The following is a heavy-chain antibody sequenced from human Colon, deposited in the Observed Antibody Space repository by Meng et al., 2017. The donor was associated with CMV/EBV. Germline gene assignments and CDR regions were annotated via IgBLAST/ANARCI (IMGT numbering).Heavy chain of an antibody. CDR2: IYSGGSST. CDR3: ARDFWSGSSPFDP. Sequence: GGSLRLSCAASGFTFSSYAMSWVRQAPGKGLEWVSVIYSGGSSTYYADSVTGRFTISRDNSKNTLYLQMNSLRAEDTAVYYCARDFWSGSSPFDPWGQGTLVTVSS. D-gene: IGHD3-3*01. CDR1: GFTFSSYA. V-gene: IGHV3-23*03. J-gene: IGHJ5*02.